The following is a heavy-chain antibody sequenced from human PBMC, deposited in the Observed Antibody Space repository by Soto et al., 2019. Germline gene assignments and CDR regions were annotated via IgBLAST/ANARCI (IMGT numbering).Heavy chain of an antibody. D-gene: IGHD2-8*01. CDR2: INPNSGGT. Sequence: GASVKVSCKASGYTFTVYYMHWVRQAPGQGLEWMGWINPNSGGTNYAQKFQGWVTMTRDTSTSTAYMELRSLRSDDTAVYYCARGGKYCTNGVCSLYGMDVLGQGNTVTVS. V-gene: IGHV1-2*04. J-gene: IGHJ6*01. CDR1: GYTFTVYY. CDR3: ARGGKYCTNGVCSLYGMDV.